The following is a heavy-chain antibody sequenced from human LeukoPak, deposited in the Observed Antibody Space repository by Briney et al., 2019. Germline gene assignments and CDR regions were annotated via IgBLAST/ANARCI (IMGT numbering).Heavy chain of an antibody. CDR3: TIFGVVPHYYYYDMDV. D-gene: IGHD3-3*01. CDR2: ISGSGGST. Sequence: GGSLRLSCAASGFTFSSYAMSWVRQAPGKGLEWVSDISGSGGSTYYADSVKGRFTISRDNSKNTLYLQMNSLRAEDTAVYYCTIFGVVPHYYYYDMDVWGQGTTVTVSS. J-gene: IGHJ6*02. V-gene: IGHV3-23*01. CDR1: GFTFSSYA.